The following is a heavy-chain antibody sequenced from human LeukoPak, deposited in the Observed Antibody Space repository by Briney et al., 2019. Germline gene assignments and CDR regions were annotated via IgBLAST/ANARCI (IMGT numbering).Heavy chain of an antibody. V-gene: IGHV4-31*03. J-gene: IGHJ6*04. CDR2: IYYSGST. Sequence: SETLSLTCTVSGGSISSGGYYWSWIRPHTGKGLEWIGYIYYSGSTYYNPSLKSRVTISVDTSKNQFSLKLSSVTAADTAVYYCAREKTGGSNYHNYYYGMDVWGKGTTVTVSS. CDR1: GGSISSGGYY. D-gene: IGHD4-11*01. CDR3: AREKTGGSNYHNYYYGMDV.